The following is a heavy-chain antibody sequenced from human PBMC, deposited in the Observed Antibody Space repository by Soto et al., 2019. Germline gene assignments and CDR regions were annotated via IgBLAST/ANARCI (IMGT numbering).Heavy chain of an antibody. CDR3: ARDNDYYDSSGYPLIDY. V-gene: IGHV1-46*01. J-gene: IGHJ4*02. D-gene: IGHD3-22*01. Sequence: ASVKVSCKASGYTFTSYYMHWVRQAPGQGLEWMGIINPSGGSTSYAQKFQGRVTMTRDTSTSTVYMELSSPRSEDTAVYYCARDNDYYDSSGYPLIDYWGQGTLVTVSS. CDR1: GYTFTSYY. CDR2: INPSGGST.